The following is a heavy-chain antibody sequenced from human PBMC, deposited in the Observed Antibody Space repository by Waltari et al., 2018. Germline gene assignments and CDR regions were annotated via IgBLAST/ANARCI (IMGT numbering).Heavy chain of an antibody. J-gene: IGHJ3*02. Sequence: QVQLQESGPGLVKPSETLSLTCTVSGGSISSYYWSWIRQPPGKGLGWIGYSNYSGGTNYTPSQKSRVTISVDTAKNQFSLKLSAVTAADTAVYYCARRRITMVRGVEIDAFDIWGQGTMVTVSS. V-gene: IGHV4-59*08. D-gene: IGHD3-10*01. CDR3: ARRRITMVRGVEIDAFDI. CDR2: SNYSGGT. CDR1: GGSISSYY.